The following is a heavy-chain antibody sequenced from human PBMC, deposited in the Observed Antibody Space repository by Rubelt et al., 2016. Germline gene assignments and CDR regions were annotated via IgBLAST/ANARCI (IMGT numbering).Heavy chain of an antibody. V-gene: IGHV3-23*01. D-gene: IGHD3-3*01. CDR1: EFSFRTYA. Sequence: GGALVQPGGSLRLSCAASEFSFRTYAMTWVRQAPGKGLEGVSGIRADSSYIDYADSVKGRFTISRDNSKNTLYLQLNSLRVDDTAVYYCAKKGGDFWSGPVDYWGQGTLVTVSS. CDR2: IRADSSYI. CDR3: AKKGGDFWSGPVDY. J-gene: IGHJ4*02.